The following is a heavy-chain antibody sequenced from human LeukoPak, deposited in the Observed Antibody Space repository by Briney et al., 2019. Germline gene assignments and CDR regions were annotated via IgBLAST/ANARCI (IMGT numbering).Heavy chain of an antibody. Sequence: GGSLRLSCAASGFTFSSYGMHWVRQAPGKGLEWVSAISASGGTTYYADSVKGRFTISRDNSKNTLYLQMNSLRAEDTAVYYCAKDLIGSGSFLDVWGKGTTVTVSS. J-gene: IGHJ6*04. D-gene: IGHD3-10*01. V-gene: IGHV3-23*01. CDR2: ISASGGTT. CDR1: GFTFSSYG. CDR3: AKDLIGSGSFLDV.